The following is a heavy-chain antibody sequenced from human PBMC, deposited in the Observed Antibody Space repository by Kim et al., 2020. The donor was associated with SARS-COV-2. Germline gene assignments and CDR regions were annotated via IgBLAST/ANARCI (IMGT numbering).Heavy chain of an antibody. V-gene: IGHV1-69*13. CDR2: IIPIFGTA. CDR3: ARGRGYSYGAFDY. J-gene: IGHJ4*02. D-gene: IGHD5-18*01. CDR1: GGTFSSYA. Sequence: SVKVSCKAYGGTFSSYAISWVRQAPGQGLEWMGGIIPIFGTANYAQKFQGRVTITADESTSTAYMELSSLRSEDTAVYYCARGRGYSYGAFDYWGQGTLVTVSS.